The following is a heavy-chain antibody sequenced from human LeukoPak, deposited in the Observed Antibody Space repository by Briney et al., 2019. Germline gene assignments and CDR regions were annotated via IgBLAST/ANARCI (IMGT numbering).Heavy chain of an antibody. CDR2: FDPEDGET. Sequence: ASVKVSCKVSGYTLTELSMHWVRQAPGKGLEWMGGFDPEDGETIYAQKFQGRVTMTRNTSIRTAYMELSSLRSEDTAVYYCARTYYYDSADFRILYGMDVWGQGTTVTVSS. CDR1: GYTLTELS. CDR3: ARTYYYDSADFRILYGMDV. J-gene: IGHJ6*02. V-gene: IGHV1-24*01. D-gene: IGHD3-22*01.